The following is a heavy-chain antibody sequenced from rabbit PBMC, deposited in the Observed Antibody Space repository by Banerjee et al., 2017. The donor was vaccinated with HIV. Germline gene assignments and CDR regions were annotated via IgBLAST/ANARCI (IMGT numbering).Heavy chain of an antibody. Sequence: QSLEESGGDLVKPGASLTLTCTASGFSFSSSYWICWVRQAPGKGLEWIACIYAGSSGSTYYASWAKGRFTISKTSSTTVTLQMTSLTAADTATYFCARDYAADAGYVYTYYFNLRGPGTLVTVS. D-gene: IGHD6-1*01. CDR1: GFSFSSSYW. CDR3: ARDYAADAGYVYTYYFNL. J-gene: IGHJ4*01. CDR2: IYAGSSGST. V-gene: IGHV1S40*01.